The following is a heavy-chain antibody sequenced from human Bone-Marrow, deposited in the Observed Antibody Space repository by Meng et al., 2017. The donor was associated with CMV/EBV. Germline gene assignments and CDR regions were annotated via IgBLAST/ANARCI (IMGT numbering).Heavy chain of an antibody. CDR3: ARDLLNYDFWSGSSNIRNYYYYGMDD. CDR2: ISYDGSKK. Sequence: GGSLRLSCAASGFTFSSYAMHWVRQAPGKGLEWVAVISYDGSKKYYADSVKGRFTISRDNSKNTLYLQMNSLRAEDTALYYCARDLLNYDFWSGSSNIRNYYYYGMDDWGQGTTVTVSS. V-gene: IGHV3-30-3*01. CDR1: GFTFSSYA. J-gene: IGHJ6*02. D-gene: IGHD3-3*01.